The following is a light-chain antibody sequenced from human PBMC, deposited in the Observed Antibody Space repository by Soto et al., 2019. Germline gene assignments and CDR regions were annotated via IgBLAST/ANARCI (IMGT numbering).Light chain of an antibody. CDR3: ASWDDSLNGRL. CDR2: NND. J-gene: IGLJ3*02. Sequence: QSVLTQPPSASGPPGQTFTLSCSGSNSNIGGNPVSWYQVLPGAAPKLLIYNNDQRPSGVPDRLSGSKSGTSASLAISGLQSDDEADYFCASWDDSLNGRLFGGGTKVTVL. CDR1: NSNIGGNP. V-gene: IGLV1-44*01.